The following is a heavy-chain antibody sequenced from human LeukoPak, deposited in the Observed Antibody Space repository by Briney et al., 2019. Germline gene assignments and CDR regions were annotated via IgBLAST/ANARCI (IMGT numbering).Heavy chain of an antibody. CDR3: AGLIRPGWFDP. Sequence: SETLSLTCTVSGYSISSGYFWGWIRQPPGKGLEWIANIYYSGSTYYNPSLKSRVTISVDTSKNQFSLKLSSVTAADTAVYYCAGLIRPGWFDPWGQGTLVTVSS. CDR1: GYSISSGYF. CDR2: IYYSGST. D-gene: IGHD1-14*01. J-gene: IGHJ5*02. V-gene: IGHV4-38-2*02.